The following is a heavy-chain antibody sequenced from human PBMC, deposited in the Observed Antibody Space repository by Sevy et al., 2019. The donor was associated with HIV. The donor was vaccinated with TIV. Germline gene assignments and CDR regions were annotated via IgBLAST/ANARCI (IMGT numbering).Heavy chain of an antibody. CDR2: INPNSGGT. CDR3: ARGGDYYDSSGNGAFDI. Sequence: ASVKVPCKASGYTFTGYYMHWVRQAPGQGLEWMGWINPNSGGTNYAQKFQGRVTMTRDTSISTAYMELSRLRSDDTAVYYCARGGDYYDSSGNGAFDIWGQGTMVTVSS. J-gene: IGHJ3*02. V-gene: IGHV1-2*02. CDR1: GYTFTGYY. D-gene: IGHD3-22*01.